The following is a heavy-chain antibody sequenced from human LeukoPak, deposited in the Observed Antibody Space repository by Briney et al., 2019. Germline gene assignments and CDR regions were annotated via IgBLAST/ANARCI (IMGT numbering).Heavy chain of an antibody. CDR1: GGSISSSSYY. J-gene: IGHJ4*02. D-gene: IGHD5-12*01. CDR3: ASGLVATVFDY. V-gene: IGHV4-39*07. Sequence: PSETLSLTCTVSGGSISSSSYYWGWIRQPPGKGLEWIGSIYYSGSTYYNPSLKSRVTISVDTSKNQFSLKLSSVTAADTAVYYCASGLVATVFDYWGQGTLVTVSS. CDR2: IYYSGST.